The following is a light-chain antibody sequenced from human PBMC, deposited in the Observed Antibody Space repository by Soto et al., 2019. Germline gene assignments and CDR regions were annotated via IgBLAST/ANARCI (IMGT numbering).Light chain of an antibody. Sequence: EILLTQSPSTLSASVGDRVTITCRASQSISNWLAWYQQKPGKAPKLLIYKASTLKSGVPSRFSGSGSGTEFTLTISSLQPDDFATYYCQHYNSYSEAFGQGTKVDI. CDR1: QSISNW. CDR3: QHYNSYSEA. CDR2: KAS. V-gene: IGKV1-5*03. J-gene: IGKJ1*01.